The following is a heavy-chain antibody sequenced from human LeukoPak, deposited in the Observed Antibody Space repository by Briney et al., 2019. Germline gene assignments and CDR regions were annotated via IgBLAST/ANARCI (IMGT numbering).Heavy chain of an antibody. J-gene: IGHJ4*02. CDR1: GFTFSSYS. Sequence: GGSLRLSCAASGFTFSSYSMNWVRQAPGKGLGWVSSISSSSSYIYYADSVEGRFTISRDNAKNSLYLQMNRLRAEDTAVYYCAREDGYNSWALDYWGQGTLVTVSS. V-gene: IGHV3-21*01. CDR2: ISSSSSYI. D-gene: IGHD5-24*01. CDR3: AREDGYNSWALDY.